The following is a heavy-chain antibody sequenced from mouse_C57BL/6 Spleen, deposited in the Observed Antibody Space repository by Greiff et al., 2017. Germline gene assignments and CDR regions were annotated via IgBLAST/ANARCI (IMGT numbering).Heavy chain of an antibody. CDR3: APIYYGSSYWYFDV. CDR2: IHPSDSDT. CDR1: GYTFTSYW. V-gene: IGHV1-74*01. Sequence: QVQLQQPGAELVKPGASVKVSCKASGYTFTSYWMHWVKQRPGQGLEWIGRIHPSDSDTNYNQKFKGKATLTVDKTSSTAYMQLSSLTSEDSAVYYCAPIYYGSSYWYFDVWGTGTTVTVSS. J-gene: IGHJ1*03. D-gene: IGHD1-1*01.